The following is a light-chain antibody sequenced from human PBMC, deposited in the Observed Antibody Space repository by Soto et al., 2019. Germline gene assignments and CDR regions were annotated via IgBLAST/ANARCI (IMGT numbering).Light chain of an antibody. CDR2: NNN. Sequence: QSVLTQPPSASGTPGQRVTISCSGSTSNIGSKTVSWYQQLPGSAPRVLIYNNNERPSGVPDRFSGSKSGTSASLAISGLQGEDEADYYCSAYTVSRTYVFGTGTKLTVL. CDR3: SAYTVSRTYV. V-gene: IGLV1-44*01. J-gene: IGLJ1*01. CDR1: TSNIGSKT.